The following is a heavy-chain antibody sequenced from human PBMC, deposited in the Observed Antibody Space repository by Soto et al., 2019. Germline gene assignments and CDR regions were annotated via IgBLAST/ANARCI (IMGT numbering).Heavy chain of an antibody. V-gene: IGHV4-34*01. D-gene: IGHD5-18*01. CDR1: GGTFSGYY. CDR3: ARTRRGYIYGTQSYYYGMDV. CDR2: INHGGDT. Sequence: QVQLQQWGAGLLKPSETLSLTCAVHGGTFSGYYWSWIRQPPGKGLEWIAEINHGGDTNYNPSLQGRVTMSVGTSKNQFHLNFSSVTAADTAAYYRARTRRGYIYGTQSYYYGMDVWGQGATVTVSS. J-gene: IGHJ6*02.